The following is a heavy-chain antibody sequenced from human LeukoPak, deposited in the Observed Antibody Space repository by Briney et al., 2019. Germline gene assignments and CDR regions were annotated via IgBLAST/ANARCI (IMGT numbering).Heavy chain of an antibody. CDR1: GFTFSSYE. J-gene: IGHJ6*03. CDR3: ARCHGGPYMDV. V-gene: IGHV3-48*03. Sequence: GGTLRLSCAASGFTFSSYEMNWVRQAPGKGLEWVSYISSSGSTIYYADSVKGRFTISRDNAKNSLYLQMNSLRAEDTAVYYCARCHGGPYMDVWGKGTTVTISS. D-gene: IGHD3-10*01. CDR2: ISSSGSTI.